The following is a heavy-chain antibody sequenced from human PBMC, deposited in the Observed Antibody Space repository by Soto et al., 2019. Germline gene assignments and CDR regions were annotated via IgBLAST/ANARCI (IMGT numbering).Heavy chain of an antibody. V-gene: IGHV4-31*03. CDR1: GGSISSGGYY. CDR2: IYYSGST. CDR3: ARGPQKKYYYYGMDV. J-gene: IGHJ6*02. Sequence: SETLSLTCTVSGGSISSGGYYWSWIRQHPGKGLEWIVYIYYSGSTYYNPSLKSRVTISVDTSKNQFSLKLSSVTAADTAVYYCARGPQKKYYYYGMDVWGQGTTVIVSS.